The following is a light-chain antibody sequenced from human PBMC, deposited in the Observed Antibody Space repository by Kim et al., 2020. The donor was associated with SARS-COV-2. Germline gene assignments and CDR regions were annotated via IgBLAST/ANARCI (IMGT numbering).Light chain of an antibody. CDR2: MAS. J-gene: IGKJ3*01. CDR1: QSISTW. CDR3: QHYNIYSET. V-gene: IGKV1-5*03. Sequence: AFVGDRVIITCRASQSISTWLAWYQQKPGKVPELLIYMASNLKSGVPSRFSGSGSGTEFTLTISSLQPEDFATYYCQHYNIYSETFGPGTKVDIK.